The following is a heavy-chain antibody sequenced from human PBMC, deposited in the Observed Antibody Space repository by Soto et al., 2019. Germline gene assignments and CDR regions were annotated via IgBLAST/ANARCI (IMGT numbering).Heavy chain of an antibody. D-gene: IGHD6-13*01. CDR2: IYPGDSGT. J-gene: IGHJ6*02. Sequence: GESLKISCKGSGYSFTSYWIGWVRQMPGKGLEWMGIIYPGDSGTRYSPSFQGQVTISADKSISTAYLQWSSLKASDTAMYYCARTTSIAAAGRGYYGMDVWGQGTTVTVSS. CDR1: GYSFTSYW. V-gene: IGHV5-51*01. CDR3: ARTTSIAAAGRGYYGMDV.